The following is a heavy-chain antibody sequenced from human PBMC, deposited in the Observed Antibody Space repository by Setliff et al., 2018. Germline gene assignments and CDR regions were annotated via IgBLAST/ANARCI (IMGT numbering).Heavy chain of an antibody. CDR3: ARGEVRGSLAVSYYYYYYMDV. CDR2: ISSSSSTI. D-gene: IGHD3-10*01. CDR1: GFTFSSYS. J-gene: IGHJ6*03. Sequence: ESLKISCAASGFTFSSYSMNWVRQAPGKGLEWVSYISSSSSTIYYADSVKGRFTISRDNAKNSLYLQMNSLRAEDTAVYYCARGEVRGSLAVSYYYYYYMDVWGKGTTVTVSS. V-gene: IGHV3-48*01.